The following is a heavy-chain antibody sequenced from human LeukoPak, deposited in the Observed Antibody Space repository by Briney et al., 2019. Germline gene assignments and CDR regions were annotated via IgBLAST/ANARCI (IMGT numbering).Heavy chain of an antibody. CDR2: ISYDGSNK. Sequence: GGSLRLSCAASGFTFSSYGMHWVRQAPGKGLEWVAVISYDGSNKYYADSVKGRFTISRDNSKNTLYLQMNSLRAEDTAVYYCARDLYYDSSGYKKWGQGTLVTVSS. CDR1: GFTFSSYG. D-gene: IGHD3-22*01. J-gene: IGHJ4*02. CDR3: ARDLYYDSSGYKK. V-gene: IGHV3-30*03.